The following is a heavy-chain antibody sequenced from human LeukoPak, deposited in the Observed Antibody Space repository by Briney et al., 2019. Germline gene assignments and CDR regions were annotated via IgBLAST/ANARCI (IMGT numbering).Heavy chain of an antibody. V-gene: IGHV4-61*10. CDR2: IYHSGST. CDR1: GGSISSGGHY. J-gene: IGHJ4*02. D-gene: IGHD6-13*01. CDR3: ARFSSWYFFDY. Sequence: SETLSLTCTVSGGSISSGGHYWSWLRQPAGKGLEWIGEIYHSGSTNYNPSLKSRVTISVDKSKDQFSLKLSSVTAADTAVYYCARFSSWYFFDYWGQGTLVTVSS.